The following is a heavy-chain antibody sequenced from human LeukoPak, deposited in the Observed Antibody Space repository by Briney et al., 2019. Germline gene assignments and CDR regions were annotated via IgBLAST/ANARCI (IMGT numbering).Heavy chain of an antibody. CDR3: AREAYCGGDCYSGFDY. D-gene: IGHD2-21*02. Sequence: SETLPLTCAVSGGSISSSNWWSWVRQPPGKGLEWIGEIYHSGSTNYNPSLKSRVTISVDTSKNQFSLKLSSVTAADTAVYYCAREAYCGGDCYSGFDYWGQGTLVTVSS. CDR2: IYHSGST. J-gene: IGHJ4*02. CDR1: GGSISSSNW. V-gene: IGHV4-4*02.